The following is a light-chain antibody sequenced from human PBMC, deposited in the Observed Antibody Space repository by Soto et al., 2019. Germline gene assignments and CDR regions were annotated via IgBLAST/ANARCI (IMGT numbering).Light chain of an antibody. CDR2: WAS. V-gene: IGKV4-1*01. Sequence: DIVMTQSPDSLAVSLGERATINCKSSQSVFDSSNNKNYLAWYQQKPGQPPRLLISWASTRESGVPDRFSGSGSGTDFTLTISSLQAEDVAVYYCQHYFTIPYTFGQGTKLEIK. J-gene: IGKJ2*01. CDR1: QSVFDSSNNKNY. CDR3: QHYFTIPYT.